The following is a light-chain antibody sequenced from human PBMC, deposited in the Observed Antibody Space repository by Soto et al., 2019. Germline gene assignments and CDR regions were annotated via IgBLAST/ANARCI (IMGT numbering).Light chain of an antibody. CDR2: GAS. CDR1: QSVSSN. CDR3: QQYNNWPRP. J-gene: IGKJ1*01. Sequence: EIARTQYPSTLSASPGERSTLPFRASQSVSSNLAWYQQKPGQAHRLLIYGASTRATGIPARFSGSGSGTEFTLTISSLQSEDFAVYYCQQYNNWPRPFGQGTKVDIK. V-gene: IGKV3-15*01.